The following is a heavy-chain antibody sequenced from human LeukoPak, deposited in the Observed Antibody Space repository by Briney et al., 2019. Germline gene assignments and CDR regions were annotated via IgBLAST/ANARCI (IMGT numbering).Heavy chain of an antibody. J-gene: IGHJ5*02. V-gene: IGHV4-59*01. CDR1: GGSISSYY. Sequence: SETLSLTCTVSGGSISSYYWSWIRQPPGKGLEWIGYIYYSGSTNYNPSLKSRVTISVDTSMNQFSLKLSSVTAADTAVYYCARARITMVRGVIHPDWFDPWGQGTLVTVSS. CDR3: ARARITMVRGVIHPDWFDP. CDR2: IYYSGST. D-gene: IGHD3-10*01.